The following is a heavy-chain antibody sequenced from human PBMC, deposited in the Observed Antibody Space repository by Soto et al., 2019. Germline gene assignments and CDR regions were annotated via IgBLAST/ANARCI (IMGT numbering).Heavy chain of an antibody. CDR3: AKVGIGMFSHKHHFDH. J-gene: IGHJ4*02. CDR1: GFTFSSFG. V-gene: IGHV3-23*01. D-gene: IGHD2-2*03. CDR2: ISGSGDSS. Sequence: GGSLRLSCTASGFTFSSFGMAWVRQAPGKGLEWVSAISGSGDSSYYADSVKDRFTISRDNPTNTLYLQMNNLRAEDTAVYYCAKVGIGMFSHKHHFDHWGQGTQVTAPQ.